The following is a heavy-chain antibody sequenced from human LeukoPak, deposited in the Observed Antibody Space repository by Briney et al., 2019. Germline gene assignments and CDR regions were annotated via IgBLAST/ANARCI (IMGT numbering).Heavy chain of an antibody. CDR1: GFTFSSYA. CDR3: ANLIVGATYYFDY. CDR2: ISGSGGST. J-gene: IGHJ4*02. Sequence: PGGSLRLSCAASGFTFSSYAMSWVRQAPGKGLEWVSAISGSGGSTYYADSVEGRFTISRDNSKNTLYLQMNSLRAEDTAVYYCANLIVGATYYFDYWGQGTLVTVSS. D-gene: IGHD1-26*01. V-gene: IGHV3-23*01.